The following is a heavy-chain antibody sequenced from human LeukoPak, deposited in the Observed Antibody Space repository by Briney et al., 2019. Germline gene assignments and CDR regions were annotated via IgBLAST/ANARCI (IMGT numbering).Heavy chain of an antibody. CDR2: INPNSGGT. J-gene: IGHJ6*03. D-gene: IGHD5-12*01. CDR3: ARSPIVATKDYYYYYYMDV. Sequence: GASVKVSCKASGYTFTSYDINWVRQATGQGLEWMGWINPNSGGTNYAQKFQGRVTMTRDTSISTAYMELSRLRSDDTAVYYCARSPIVATKDYYYYYYMDVWGKGTTVTVSS. V-gene: IGHV1-2*02. CDR1: GYTFTSYD.